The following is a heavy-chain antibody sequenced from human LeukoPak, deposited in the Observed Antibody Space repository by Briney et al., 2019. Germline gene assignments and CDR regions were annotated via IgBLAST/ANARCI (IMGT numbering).Heavy chain of an antibody. J-gene: IGHJ4*02. Sequence: GVSLRLSCAASGFTFNHYAMSWVRQAPGKGLEWVSGINHHGHTLHADSVKGRFTISRDNSKNTVFLQMNSLRADDTAEYFCARDHGSQDSGAWYVFDYWGRGTLVTVYS. CDR3: ARDHGSQDSGAWYVFDY. CDR2: INHHGHT. D-gene: IGHD6-19*01. CDR1: GFTFNHYA. V-gene: IGHV3-23*01.